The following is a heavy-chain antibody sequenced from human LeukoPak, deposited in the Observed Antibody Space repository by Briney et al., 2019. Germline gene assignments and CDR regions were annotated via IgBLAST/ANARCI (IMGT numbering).Heavy chain of an antibody. J-gene: IGHJ5*02. CDR2: ISGSGGST. CDR1: GFTFSSYA. V-gene: IGHV3-23*01. Sequence: GGSLRLSGAASGFTFSSYAMSWVRQAPGKGLEWVSAISGSGGSTYYADSVKGRFTISRDNSKNTLYLQMNSLRAEDTAVYYCAKGGYFDWLYPSWFDPWGQGTLVTVSS. D-gene: IGHD3-9*01. CDR3: AKGGYFDWLYPSWFDP.